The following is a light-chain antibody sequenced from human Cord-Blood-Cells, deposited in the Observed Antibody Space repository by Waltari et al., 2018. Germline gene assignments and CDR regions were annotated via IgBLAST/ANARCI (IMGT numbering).Light chain of an antibody. CDR1: QSVSSN. Sequence: EIVMTQSPATLAVSPGERATLSCRASQSVSSNLAWYQQTPGQAPRLLIYGASTRATGTPARFSGSGSGTEFTLTISSLQSEDFAVYYCQQYNNWPPTFGQGTKLEIK. V-gene: IGKV3-15*01. CDR3: QQYNNWPPT. CDR2: GAS. J-gene: IGKJ2*01.